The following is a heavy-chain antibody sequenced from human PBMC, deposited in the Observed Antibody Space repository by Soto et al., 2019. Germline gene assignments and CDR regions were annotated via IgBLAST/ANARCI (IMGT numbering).Heavy chain of an antibody. CDR3: AREHYYGSGTYYYGMDV. V-gene: IGHV1-69*13. D-gene: IGHD3-10*01. CDR2: IIPIFGTA. Sequence: SVKVSCKASGGTFGSYAISWVRQAPGQGLEWMGGIIPIFGTANYAQKFQGRVTITADESTSTAYMELSSLRSEDTAVYYCAREHYYGSGTYYYGMDVWGQGTTVTVSS. CDR1: GGTFGSYA. J-gene: IGHJ6*02.